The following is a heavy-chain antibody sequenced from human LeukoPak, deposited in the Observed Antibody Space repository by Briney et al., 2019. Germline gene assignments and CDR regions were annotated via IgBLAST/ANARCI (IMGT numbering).Heavy chain of an antibody. Sequence: SETLSLTCTVSGYSISSGYYWGWIRQPPGKGLEWIGSIYHSGSIYYNPSLKSRVTISVDTSKNQFSLKLSSVTAADTAVYYCAREMKRELLIDYWGQGTLVTVSS. D-gene: IGHD3-10*01. V-gene: IGHV4-38-2*02. CDR1: GYSISSGYY. J-gene: IGHJ4*02. CDR3: AREMKRELLIDY. CDR2: IYHSGSI.